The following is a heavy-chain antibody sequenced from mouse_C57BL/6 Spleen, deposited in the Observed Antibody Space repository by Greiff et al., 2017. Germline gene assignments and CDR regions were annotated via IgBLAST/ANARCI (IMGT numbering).Heavy chain of an antibody. J-gene: IGHJ3*01. CDR2: IYPSDSET. V-gene: IGHV1-61*01. D-gene: IGHD2-5*01. CDR1: GYTFTSYW. CDR3: ARRPTIYYSNYWFAY. Sequence: QVQLQQPGAELVRPGSSVKLSCKASGYTFTSYWMDWVKQRPGQGLEWIGNIYPSDSETHYNQKFKDKATLTVDKSSSTAYMQLSSLTSEDSAVYYCARRPTIYYSNYWFAYWGQGTLVTVSA.